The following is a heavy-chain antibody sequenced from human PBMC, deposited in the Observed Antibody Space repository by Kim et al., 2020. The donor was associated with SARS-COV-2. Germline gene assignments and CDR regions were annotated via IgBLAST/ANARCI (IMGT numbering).Heavy chain of an antibody. CDR2: ISYDGNDK. V-gene: IGHV3-33*05. J-gene: IGHJ2*01. Sequence: GGSLRLSCAASGFTFSNFGMHWVRQAPGKGLEWVTFISYDGNDKYYVDSVKGRFTISRDNSENTLYLQMNSLGADDTALYYCARDSYGFDLWGRGTLVTV. D-gene: IGHD3-16*01. CDR3: ARDSYGFDL. CDR1: GFTFSNFG.